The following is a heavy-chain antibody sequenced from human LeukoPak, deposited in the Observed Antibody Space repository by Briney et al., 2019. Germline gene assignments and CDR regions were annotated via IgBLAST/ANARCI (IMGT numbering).Heavy chain of an antibody. Sequence: GGSLRLSCAASGFTFSIFAMHWVRQAPGKGLEWVAVISYDGNNKYYADSVKGRFTISRDNSKNSLYLQMNSLRAEDTAVYYCARDHHRYCSNGICYTRTDYFDYWGQGTLVTVSS. CDR1: GFTFSIFA. J-gene: IGHJ4*02. CDR2: ISYDGNNK. CDR3: ARDHHRYCSNGICYTRTDYFDY. V-gene: IGHV3-30-3*01. D-gene: IGHD2-8*01.